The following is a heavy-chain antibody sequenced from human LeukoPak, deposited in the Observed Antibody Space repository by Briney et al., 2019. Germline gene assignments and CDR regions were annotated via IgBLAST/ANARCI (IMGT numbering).Heavy chain of an antibody. J-gene: IGHJ4*02. V-gene: IGHV3-48*03. CDR1: GFTFSSFE. D-gene: IGHD3-3*01. CDR3: AGGYYDFWSGYYRGFDY. Sequence: GGSLRLSCAASGFTFSSFEMNWVRQAPGKGLEWVSYISSSGSTIYYADSVKGRFTISRDNAKNSLYLQMNILRDTAVYYCAGGYYDFWSGYYRGFDYWGQGTLVTVSS. CDR2: ISSSGSTI.